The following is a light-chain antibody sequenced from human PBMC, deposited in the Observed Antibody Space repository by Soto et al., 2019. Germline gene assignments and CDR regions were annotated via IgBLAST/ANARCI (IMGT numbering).Light chain of an antibody. CDR3: LLSYRGVGV. CDR2: DTN. J-gene: IGLJ2*01. V-gene: IGLV7-46*01. CDR1: TGAVTTGHY. Sequence: QAVVTQEPSLTVSPGGTVTLTCGSNTGAVTTGHYPYWFQQKPGQAPRTLIYDTNNKHSWTPARFSGSLLGGKAALTLSGAQPEDEADYYCLLSYRGVGVFGGGTNSPS.